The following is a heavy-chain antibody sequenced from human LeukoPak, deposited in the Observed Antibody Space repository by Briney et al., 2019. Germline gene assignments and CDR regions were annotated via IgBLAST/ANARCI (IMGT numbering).Heavy chain of an antibody. CDR3: AKDLFSSGYYSTVDY. J-gene: IGHJ4*02. D-gene: IGHD3-22*01. V-gene: IGHV3-9*01. Sequence: GGSLRLSCAASGFTFDDYAMHWVRHAPGKGLEWVSGINWNSGTINYADSVKGRFTISRDNAKNSLYLQMNSLRPEDTAFYYCAKDLFSSGYYSTVDYWGQGTLVTVSS. CDR2: INWNSGTI. CDR1: GFTFDDYA.